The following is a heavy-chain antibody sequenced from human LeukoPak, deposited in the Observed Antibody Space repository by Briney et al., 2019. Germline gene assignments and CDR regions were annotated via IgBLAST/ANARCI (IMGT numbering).Heavy chain of an antibody. Sequence: GGSLRLSCAASGFTVSSNYMSWVRQAPGKGLEWVSVIYSGGSTYYADSVKGRFTISRDNSKNTLYLQMNSLRAEDTAVYYCARGLLGPKDGSGSYYNADWFDPWGQGTLVTVSS. CDR3: ARGLLGPKDGSGSYYNADWFDP. D-gene: IGHD3-10*01. CDR2: IYSGGST. V-gene: IGHV3-66*01. CDR1: GFTVSSNY. J-gene: IGHJ5*02.